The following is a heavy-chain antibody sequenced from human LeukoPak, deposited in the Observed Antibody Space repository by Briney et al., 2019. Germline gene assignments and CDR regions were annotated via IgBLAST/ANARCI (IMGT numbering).Heavy chain of an antibody. CDR3: ARDLGPCSSTSCPQDY. D-gene: IGHD2-2*01. CDR2: INPNSGGT. CDR1: GYTFTGYY. Sequence: VASVKVSCKASGYTFTGYYMHWVRQAPGQGLEWMGWINPNSGGTNYAQKFQGRVTMTRDTSNSTAYMELSRLRSDDTAVYYCARDLGPCSSTSCPQDYWGEGTLVTVSS. V-gene: IGHV1-2*02. J-gene: IGHJ4*02.